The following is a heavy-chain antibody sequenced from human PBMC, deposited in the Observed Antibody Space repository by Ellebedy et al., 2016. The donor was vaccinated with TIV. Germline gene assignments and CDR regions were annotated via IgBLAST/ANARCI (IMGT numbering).Heavy chain of an antibody. V-gene: IGHV1-18*04. Sequence: AASVKVSCKASGYTFTSYGISWVRQAPGQGLEWMGWISAYNGNTNYAQKLQGRVTMTTDTSTSTAYMELRSLRSDDTAVYYCARDRPKDSSGYLLRWDYWGQGTLVTVSS. CDR3: ARDRPKDSSGYLLRWDY. CDR2: ISAYNGNT. CDR1: GYTFTSYG. J-gene: IGHJ4*02. D-gene: IGHD3-22*01.